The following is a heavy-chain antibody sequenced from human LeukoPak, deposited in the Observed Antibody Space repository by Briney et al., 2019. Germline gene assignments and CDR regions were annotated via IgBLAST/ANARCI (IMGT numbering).Heavy chain of an antibody. V-gene: IGHV4-38-2*02. J-gene: IGHJ4*02. CDR1: GYSISSGYY. CDR2: IYHSGST. Sequence: SETLSLTCTVSGYSISSGYYWGWIRQPPGKGLEWIGSIYHSGSTYYNPSLKSRVTISVDTSKNQFSLKLSSVTAADTAVYYCASHHQQMIDYWGQGTLVTVSS. D-gene: IGHD6-13*01. CDR3: ASHHQQMIDY.